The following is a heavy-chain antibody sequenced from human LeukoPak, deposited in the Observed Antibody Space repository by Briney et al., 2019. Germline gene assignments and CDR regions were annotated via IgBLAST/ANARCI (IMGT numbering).Heavy chain of an antibody. CDR1: GYTFTGHY. Sequence: ASVKVSCKASGYTFTGHYMHWVRQAPGQGLEWMGRIIPILGIANYAQKFQGRVTITADKSTSTAYMELSSLRSEDTAVYYCARAIAVAGGPEYFQHWGQGTLVTVSS. D-gene: IGHD6-19*01. CDR3: ARAIAVAGGPEYFQH. J-gene: IGHJ1*01. V-gene: IGHV1-69*04. CDR2: IIPILGIA.